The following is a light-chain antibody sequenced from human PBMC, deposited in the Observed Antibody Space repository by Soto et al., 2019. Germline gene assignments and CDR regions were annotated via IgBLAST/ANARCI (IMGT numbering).Light chain of an antibody. CDR1: SSDVGAYNY. V-gene: IGLV2-8*01. CDR2: EVS. CDR3: SSYAGSNNWV. Sequence: QSALTRPPSASGSPGQSVTISCTGTSSDVGAYNYVSWYQQHPGKAPKLMIYEVSKRPSGVPDRFSGSKSGNTASLTVSGLQAEDEVDYYCSSYAGSNNWVFGGGTKLTVL. J-gene: IGLJ2*01.